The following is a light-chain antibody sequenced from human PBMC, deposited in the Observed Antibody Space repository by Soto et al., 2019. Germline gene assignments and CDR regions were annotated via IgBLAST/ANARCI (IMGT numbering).Light chain of an antibody. CDR2: GAS. J-gene: IGKJ5*01. CDR3: QQNGSLPIT. CDR1: QSLGSDY. Sequence: EIVLAQSPGTLSLSPGERATLSCRASQSLGSDYLAWFQQKPGQRPRLLIYGASNRATGIPDRFSGSGSGTDFTLTISRLEPEDFVVYYCQQNGSLPITFGQGTRLEIK. V-gene: IGKV3-20*01.